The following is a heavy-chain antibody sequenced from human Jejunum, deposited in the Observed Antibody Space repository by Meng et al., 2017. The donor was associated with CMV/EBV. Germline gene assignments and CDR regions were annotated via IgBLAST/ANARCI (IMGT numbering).Heavy chain of an antibody. CDR1: FSFNTYE. CDR2: QTSAGGPQ. CDR3: ARAIGYTYGRPYFDY. D-gene: IGHD5-18*01. J-gene: IGHJ4*02. Sequence: FSFNTYEINWVRQAPGKGLEWVSFQTSAGGPQYHAESVRGRFTISNGSAKNSLDLQMNGLRAEDTAVYYCARAIGYTYGRPYFDYWGQGTLVTVSS. V-gene: IGHV3-48*03.